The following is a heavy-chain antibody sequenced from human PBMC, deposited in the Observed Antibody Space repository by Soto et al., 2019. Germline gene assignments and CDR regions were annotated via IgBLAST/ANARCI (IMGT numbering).Heavy chain of an antibody. CDR2: VNPNSGGT. CDR1: GYSFTAYC. V-gene: IGHV1-2*02. D-gene: IGHD1-26*01. CDR3: ARSSGTYSDFDY. J-gene: IGHJ4*01. Sequence: ASVKVSCKASGYSFTAYCVHWLRQAPGQGLEWMGWVNPNSGGTNYAQRFQGRVAMTTDTSTNTAYMELNSLKSDDTALYFCARSSGTYSDFDYWGQGTQVTVSS.